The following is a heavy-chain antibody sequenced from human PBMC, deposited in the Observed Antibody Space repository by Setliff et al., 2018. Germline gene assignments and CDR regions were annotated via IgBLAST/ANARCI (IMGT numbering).Heavy chain of an antibody. CDR3: ATSTWELGGFDY. V-gene: IGHV1-24*01. CDR2: FDPEDGET. J-gene: IGHJ4*02. CDR1: GYTLTELS. Sequence: WASVKVSCKVSGYTLTELSMHWVRQAPGKGLEWMGGFDPEDGETIYAQKFQGRVTMTEDTSTDTAYMELSSLRSEDTAVYYCATSTWELGGFDYWGQGTLVTVSS. D-gene: IGHD1-26*01.